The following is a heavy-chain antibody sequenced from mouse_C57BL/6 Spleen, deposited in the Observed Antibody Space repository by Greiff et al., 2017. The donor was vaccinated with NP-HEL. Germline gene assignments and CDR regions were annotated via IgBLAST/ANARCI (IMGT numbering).Heavy chain of an antibody. V-gene: IGHV5-4*01. J-gene: IGHJ3*01. D-gene: IGHD1-1*01. Sequence: EVQGVESGGGLVKPGGSLKLSCAASGFTFSSYAMSWVRQTPEKRLEWVATISDGGSYTYYPDNVQGRFTISRDNAKNNLYLQMSHLKSEDTAMYYCARESYSRGQGTLVTVSA. CDR1: GFTFSSYA. CDR3: ARESYS. CDR2: ISDGGSYT.